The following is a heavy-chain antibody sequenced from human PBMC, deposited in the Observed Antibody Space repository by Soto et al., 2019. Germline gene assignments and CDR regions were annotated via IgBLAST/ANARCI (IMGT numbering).Heavy chain of an antibody. CDR1: GFTFSSYA. CDR2: ISGSGGST. Sequence: LRLSCAASGFTFSSYAMSWVRQAPGKGLEWVSAISGSGGSTYYADSVKGRFTISRDNSKNTLYLQMNSLRAEDTAVYYCAKDHRNYYDSSGYPDAFDIWGQGTMVTVSS. V-gene: IGHV3-23*01. D-gene: IGHD3-22*01. J-gene: IGHJ3*02. CDR3: AKDHRNYYDSSGYPDAFDI.